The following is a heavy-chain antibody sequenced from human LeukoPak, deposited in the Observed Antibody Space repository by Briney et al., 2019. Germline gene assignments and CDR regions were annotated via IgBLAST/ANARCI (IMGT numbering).Heavy chain of an antibody. Sequence: GGSLRLSCSASGFTFSSYAMHWVRQAPGKGLEYVSAISSNGGSTYYADSVKGRFTISRDNSKNTLHLQMSSLRAEDTAVYYCVKDLTMVRGVFEYWGQGTLVTVSS. CDR1: GFTFSSYA. D-gene: IGHD3-10*01. J-gene: IGHJ4*02. V-gene: IGHV3-64D*06. CDR2: ISSNGGST. CDR3: VKDLTMVRGVFEY.